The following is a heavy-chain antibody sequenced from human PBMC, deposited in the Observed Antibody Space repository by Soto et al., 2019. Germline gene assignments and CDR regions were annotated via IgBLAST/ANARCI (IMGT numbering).Heavy chain of an antibody. CDR2: FDPEDGET. Sequence: APVKVSCKVSGYTLTELSMHWVRQAPGKGLEWMGGFDPEDGETIYAQKFQGRVTMTEDTSTDTAYMELSSLRPEDTAVYYCATDRLLLTGFDYWGQGTLVTVSS. V-gene: IGHV1-24*01. CDR3: ATDRLLLTGFDY. J-gene: IGHJ4*02. D-gene: IGHD3-9*01. CDR1: GYTLTELS.